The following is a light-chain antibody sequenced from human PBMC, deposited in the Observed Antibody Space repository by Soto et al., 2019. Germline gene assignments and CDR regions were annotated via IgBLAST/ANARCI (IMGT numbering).Light chain of an antibody. CDR1: QSVPSSC. CDR3: HQYGSSPLT. Sequence: EIVLTQSPGTLSLSPGERATLFRRASQSVPSSCLAWYQQKPGQAPRLLIYDVSSRATGIPDRFSGSESGTDFTLTISRLEPEDFAVYYCHQYGSSPLTFGGGTKVGIK. CDR2: DVS. V-gene: IGKV3-20*01. J-gene: IGKJ4*01.